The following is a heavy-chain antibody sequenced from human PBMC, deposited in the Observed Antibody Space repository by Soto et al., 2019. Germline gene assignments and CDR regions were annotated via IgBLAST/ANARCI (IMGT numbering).Heavy chain of an antibody. V-gene: IGHV4-59*12. CDR2: IYYSGST. D-gene: IGHD2-8*02. CDR3: ARDKITGLFDY. Sequence: SETLSLTCTVSGGSISSYYWSWIRQAPGKGLEWIGYIYYSGSTNYNPSLKSRVTISVDTSKNQFSLKLTSVTAADTAVYYCARDKITGLFDYWGQGTLVTVSS. CDR1: GGSISSYY. J-gene: IGHJ4*02.